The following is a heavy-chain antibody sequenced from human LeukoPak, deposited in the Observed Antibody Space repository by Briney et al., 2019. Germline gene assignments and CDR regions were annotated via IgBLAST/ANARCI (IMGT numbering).Heavy chain of an antibody. CDR2: ISSSSSDI. Sequence: GGSLRLSCAASGFTFSSYRMNWVRPAPGKGLQWVSSISSSSSDIYYANSVKGRFAIARDNAKTSLFLQMNSLRAEDTAVYYCARPYYYDSSGYYLWGQGTLVTVSS. V-gene: IGHV3-21*01. CDR1: GFTFSSYR. CDR3: ARPYYYDSSGYYL. J-gene: IGHJ5*02. D-gene: IGHD3-22*01.